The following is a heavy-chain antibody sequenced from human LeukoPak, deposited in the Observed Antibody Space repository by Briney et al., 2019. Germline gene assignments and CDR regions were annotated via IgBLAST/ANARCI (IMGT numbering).Heavy chain of an antibody. D-gene: IGHD3-3*01. Sequence: GSLRLSCAASGFTFFTYTMSWVRQAPGKRLEWVSGIGGSGAGTYYGDSVKGRFTISRDNSKNTLWLQMNSLRAEDTALYYCALHWSYDYWSEPFEFRGQGTMVAVSS. V-gene: IGHV3-23*01. J-gene: IGHJ3*01. CDR1: GFTFFTYT. CDR2: IGGSGAGT. CDR3: ALHWSYDYWSEPFEF.